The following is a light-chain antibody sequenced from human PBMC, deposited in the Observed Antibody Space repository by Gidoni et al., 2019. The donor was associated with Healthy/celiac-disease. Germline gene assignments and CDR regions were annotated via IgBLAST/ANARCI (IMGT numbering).Light chain of an antibody. CDR3: QQYGSSPPYT. CDR2: GAS. J-gene: IGKJ2*01. CDR1: QSVSSSY. Sequence: ELVLTQSPVTLSLSPGDRATLSCRASQSVSSSYLAWYQQKPGQAPRLLIYGASSRATGIPDRFSGSGYGKDCTLTISRLEPEDFAVYYCQQYGSSPPYTFXQXTKLEIK. V-gene: IGKV3-20*01.